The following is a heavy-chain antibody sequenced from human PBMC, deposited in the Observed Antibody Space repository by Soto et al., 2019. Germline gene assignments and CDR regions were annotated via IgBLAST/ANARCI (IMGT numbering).Heavy chain of an antibody. CDR1: GYTFTGYY. D-gene: IGHD3-22*01. Sequence: GASVKVSCKASGYTFTGYYMHWVRQAPGQGLEWMGWINPNSGGTNYAQKFQGRVTMTRDTSISTAYMELSRLRSDDTAVYYCARAALYYYDSSSPTNDAFDIWGQGTMVTVSS. J-gene: IGHJ3*02. CDR3: ARAALYYYDSSSPTNDAFDI. CDR2: INPNSGGT. V-gene: IGHV1-2*02.